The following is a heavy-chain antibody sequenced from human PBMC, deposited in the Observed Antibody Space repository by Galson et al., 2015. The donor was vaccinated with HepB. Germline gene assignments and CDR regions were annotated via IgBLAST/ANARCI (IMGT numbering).Heavy chain of an antibody. CDR2: IIPIFGIA. Sequence: SVKVSCKASGGTFSSYAISWVRQAPGQGLEWMGGIIPIFGIANYAQKFQGRVTITADKSTSTAYMELSSLRSEDTAVYYCARDPPKYDSSGYYYGNAFDIWGQGTMVTVSS. CDR1: GGTFSSYA. V-gene: IGHV1-69*10. J-gene: IGHJ3*02. D-gene: IGHD3-22*01. CDR3: ARDPPKYDSSGYYYGNAFDI.